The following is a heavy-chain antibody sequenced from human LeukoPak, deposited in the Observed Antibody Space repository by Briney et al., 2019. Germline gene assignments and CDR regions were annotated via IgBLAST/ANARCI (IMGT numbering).Heavy chain of an antibody. CDR2: IYYSGST. V-gene: IGHV4-39*01. CDR3: ARGTDYGDYLLDY. J-gene: IGHJ4*02. CDR1: GGSISSSSYY. D-gene: IGHD4-17*01. Sequence: SETLSLTCTVSGGSISSSSYYWGWIRQPPGKGLEWIGSIYYSGSTYYNPSLKSRVTISVDTSKNQFSLKLSSVTAADTAVYYYARGTDYGDYLLDYWGQGTLVTVSS.